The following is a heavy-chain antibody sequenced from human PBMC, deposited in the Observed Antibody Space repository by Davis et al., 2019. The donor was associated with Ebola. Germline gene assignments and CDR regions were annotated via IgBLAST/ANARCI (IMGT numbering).Heavy chain of an antibody. J-gene: IGHJ5*02. CDR1: GGSFSSYY. Sequence: MPSETLSLTCAVYGGSFSSYYWSWIRQPPGKGLEWIGEINHSGSTNYNPSLKSRVTISVDTSKNQFSLKLSSVTAADTAVYYCARHGCSSTSCYIWAEYNWFDPWGQGTLVTVSS. D-gene: IGHD2-2*01. V-gene: IGHV4-34*01. CDR2: INHSGST. CDR3: ARHGCSSTSCYIWAEYNWFDP.